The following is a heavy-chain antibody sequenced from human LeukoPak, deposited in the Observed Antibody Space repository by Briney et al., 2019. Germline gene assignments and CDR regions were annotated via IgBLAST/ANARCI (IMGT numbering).Heavy chain of an antibody. Sequence: ASVKVSCKASGYTFTSYDINWVRQAPGQGLEWMGWMNPNSGNTGHAQRFQGRVTMTRNTSISTAYMELSSLRSEDTAVYYCARKGGRWLQWYWFDPWGQGTLVTVSS. V-gene: IGHV1-8*01. D-gene: IGHD5-24*01. CDR2: MNPNSGNT. CDR3: ARKGGRWLQWYWFDP. CDR1: GYTFTSYD. J-gene: IGHJ5*02.